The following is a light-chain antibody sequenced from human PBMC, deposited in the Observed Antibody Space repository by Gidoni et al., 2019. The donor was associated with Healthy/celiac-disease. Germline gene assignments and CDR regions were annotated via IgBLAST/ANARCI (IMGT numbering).Light chain of an antibody. Sequence: IVMTQSPATLSVSPGERATLACRASQRVSSNLAWYQQKPGQAPRLLSYGASTRATGIPARCSGSGSGTEFTLTISSLQSEDFAVYYCQQYNNWPPPDTFGQGTKLEIK. CDR2: GAS. V-gene: IGKV3-15*01. J-gene: IGKJ2*01. CDR1: QRVSSN. CDR3: QQYNNWPPPDT.